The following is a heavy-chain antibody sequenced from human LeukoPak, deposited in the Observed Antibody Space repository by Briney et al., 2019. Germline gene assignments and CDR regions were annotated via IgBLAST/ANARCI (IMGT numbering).Heavy chain of an antibody. CDR2: VSGSGAIT. CDR3: AKGRDYYDSPPGDY. CDR1: GFTFSSYA. D-gene: IGHD3-22*01. J-gene: IGHJ4*02. V-gene: IGHV3-23*01. Sequence: QAGGSLRLSCAASGFTFSSYAMSWVRQAPGKGLEWVSAVSGSGAITYYADSVKGRFTISRDNSKNTLYLHMNSLRAEDTAIYYCAKGRDYYDSPPGDYWGQGTLVTVSS.